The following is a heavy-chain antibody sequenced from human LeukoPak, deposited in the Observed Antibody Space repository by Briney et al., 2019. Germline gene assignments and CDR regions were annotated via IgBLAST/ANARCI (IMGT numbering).Heavy chain of an antibody. CDR3: ARRSYYDSSGYYTYWYFDL. J-gene: IGHJ2*01. Sequence: SETLSLTCTVSGGSISSYYWSWIRQPPGKGLEWIGYIYYSGSTNYNPSLKSRVTISVDTSKNQFSLKLSSVTAADTAVYYCARRSYYDSSGYYTYWYFDLWGRGTLVIVPS. D-gene: IGHD3-22*01. V-gene: IGHV4-59*08. CDR2: IYYSGST. CDR1: GGSISSYY.